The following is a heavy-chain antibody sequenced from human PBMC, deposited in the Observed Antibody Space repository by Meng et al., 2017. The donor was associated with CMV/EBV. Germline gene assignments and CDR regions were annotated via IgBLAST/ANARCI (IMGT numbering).Heavy chain of an antibody. D-gene: IGHD3-3*01. Sequence: YTFTTYYIHWVRPAPGQGLEWMGIINPSGGSTNYAQKFQGRVTMTRDTSTSTVYMELSSLRSEDTAVYYCARGLSEIFGVVMLFDYWGQGTLVTVSS. J-gene: IGHJ4*02. CDR3: ARGLSEIFGVVMLFDY. CDR1: YTFTTYY. V-gene: IGHV1-46*01. CDR2: INPSGGST.